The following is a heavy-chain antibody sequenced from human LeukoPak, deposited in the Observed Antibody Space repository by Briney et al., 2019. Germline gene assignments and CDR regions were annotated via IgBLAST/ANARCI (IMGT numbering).Heavy chain of an antibody. D-gene: IGHD3-3*01. CDR3: AKAHYDFWSGPPAYFDY. J-gene: IGHJ4*02. CDR1: GGTFSSYA. Sequence: ASVKVSCKASGGTFSSYAMSWVRQAPGKGLEWVSAISGSGGSTYYADSVKGRFTISRDNSKNTLYLQMNSLRAEDTAVYYCAKAHYDFWSGPPAYFDYWGQGTLVTVSS. CDR2: ISGSGGST. V-gene: IGHV3-23*01.